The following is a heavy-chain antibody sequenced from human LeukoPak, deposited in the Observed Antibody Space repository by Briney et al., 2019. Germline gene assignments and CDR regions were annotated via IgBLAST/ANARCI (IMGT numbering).Heavy chain of an antibody. CDR3: ATVFAACSGGTCYSMGDGFDI. Sequence: GRSLRLSCAASGFTFSSYGMHWVRQAPGKGLEWVAVIWYDGSDKYYADSVKGRFTISRDNSKNTLYLQMNSLRAEDTAVYYCATVFAACSGGTCYSMGDGFDIWGQGTMVTVSS. CDR2: IWYDGSDK. V-gene: IGHV3-33*01. D-gene: IGHD2-15*01. CDR1: GFTFSSYG. J-gene: IGHJ3*02.